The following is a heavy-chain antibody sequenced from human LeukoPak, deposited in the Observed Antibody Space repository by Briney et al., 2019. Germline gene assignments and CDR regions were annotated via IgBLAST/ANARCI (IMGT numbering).Heavy chain of an antibody. D-gene: IGHD2-21*01. CDR3: VIAYSSSENWRFDY. CDR2: IRYDGSYK. CDR1: GLTFSRYG. V-gene: IGHV3-30*02. J-gene: IGHJ4*02. Sequence: GGSLRLSCAASGLTFSRYGMHWVRQAPGKGLEWVAYIRYDGSYKHYADSVKGRFTISRDISKNTLYLQMNSLRGEDTAVYYCVIAYSSSENWRFDYWGQGTLVIVSS.